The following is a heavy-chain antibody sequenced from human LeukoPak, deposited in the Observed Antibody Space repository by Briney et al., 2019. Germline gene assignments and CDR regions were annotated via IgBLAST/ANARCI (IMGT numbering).Heavy chain of an antibody. CDR2: IYYSGGT. Sequence: SETLSLTCTVSGGSISSYYWSWIRQPPGKGLEWIGYIYYSGGTNYNPSLKSRVTISVDTSKNQFSPKLSSVTAADTAVYYCAGSYGQIDYWGQGTLVTVSS. V-gene: IGHV4-59*01. CDR3: AGSYGQIDY. D-gene: IGHD3-10*01. CDR1: GGSISSYY. J-gene: IGHJ4*02.